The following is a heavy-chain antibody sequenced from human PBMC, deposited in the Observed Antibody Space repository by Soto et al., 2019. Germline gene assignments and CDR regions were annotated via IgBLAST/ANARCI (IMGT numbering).Heavy chain of an antibody. V-gene: IGHV1-69*01. D-gene: IGHD3-10*01. J-gene: IGHJ4*02. Sequence: QVQLVQSGAEVKKPGSSVKVSCKVSGGTFSSFAISWVRQAPGQGLEWMGGIIPGFGTASYAQKFQGRVTISADELTRTASMDLSSLRSHDTDVDYCAREGGWSYSPPKDWGQGTLPTVSS. CDR2: IIPGFGTA. CDR1: GGTFSSFA. CDR3: AREGGWSYSPPKD.